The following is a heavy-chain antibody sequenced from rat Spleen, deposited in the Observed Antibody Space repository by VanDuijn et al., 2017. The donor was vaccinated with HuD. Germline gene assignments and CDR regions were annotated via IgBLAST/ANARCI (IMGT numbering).Heavy chain of an antibody. J-gene: IGHJ2*01. Sequence: EVQLVESGGGLVQPGRSLKLSCAASGFTFSDYNMAWVRQAPKKGLEWVAIISNDDRHTYYRDSVKGRFTISRDNAKSTLYLQMDSLRSEDTATYYCTRENWVFDYWGHGVMVTVSS. V-gene: IGHV5-7*01. D-gene: IGHD5-1*01. CDR1: GFTFSDYN. CDR2: ISNDDRHT. CDR3: TRENWVFDY.